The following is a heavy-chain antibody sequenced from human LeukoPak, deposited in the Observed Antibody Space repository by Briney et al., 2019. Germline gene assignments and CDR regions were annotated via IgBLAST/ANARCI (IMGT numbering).Heavy chain of an antibody. CDR1: GFTFDDYA. V-gene: IGHV3-9*01. CDR3: AKDIGYGDYVLPDY. CDR2: ISWNSGSI. J-gene: IGHJ4*02. Sequence: GGSLRLSCAASGFTFDDYAMHWVRQAPGKGLEWVSGISWNSGSIGYADSVKGRFTISRDNAKNSLYLQMNSLRAEDTALYYCAKDIGYGDYVLPDYWGQGTLVTVSS. D-gene: IGHD4-17*01.